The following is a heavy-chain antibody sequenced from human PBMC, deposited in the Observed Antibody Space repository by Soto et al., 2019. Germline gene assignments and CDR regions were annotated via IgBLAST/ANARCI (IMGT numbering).Heavy chain of an antibody. CDR1: GFTLRNYA. Sequence: QVHLVESGGGVVQPGRSLRLSCAASGFTLRNYAMHWVHQAPGEGLEWVAVISYDGDNKYYADSVKGRFTISRDNSKNRLFLQMNSLRAGDTAVYYCARGRVYSSSWYGDYWGQGTLVTVST. CDR2: ISYDGDNK. V-gene: IGHV3-30-3*01. D-gene: IGHD6-13*01. J-gene: IGHJ4*02. CDR3: ARGRVYSSSWYGDY.